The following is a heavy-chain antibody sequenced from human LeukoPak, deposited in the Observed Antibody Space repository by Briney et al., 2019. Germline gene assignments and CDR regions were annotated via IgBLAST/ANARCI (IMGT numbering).Heavy chain of an antibody. J-gene: IGHJ4*02. Sequence: ASVKVSCKASGYTFASYYINWVRQATGQGLEWMVWMNPNSGNTGYAQKFQRRVTMTRNTSISTAYMELSSLRSEDTAVYYCARGRRYCSSTSCYMYYFDYWGQGTLVTVSS. CDR2: MNPNSGNT. V-gene: IGHV1-8*01. CDR3: ARGRRYCSSTSCYMYYFDY. D-gene: IGHD2-2*01. CDR1: GYTFASYY.